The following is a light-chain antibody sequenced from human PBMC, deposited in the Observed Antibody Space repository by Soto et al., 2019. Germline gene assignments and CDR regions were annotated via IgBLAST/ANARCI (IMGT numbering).Light chain of an antibody. CDR1: QSVSSNY. CDR2: GAF. Sequence: EIVLTQSPGTLSLSPGERATFSCRASQSVSSNYLAWYQQKPGQAPRLLIYGAFKRAAGIPDRFSGSGSGTDFTLTISRMEPEDFAVYCCQQYGSSARTFGQGTKVDIK. J-gene: IGKJ1*01. V-gene: IGKV3-20*01. CDR3: QQYGSSART.